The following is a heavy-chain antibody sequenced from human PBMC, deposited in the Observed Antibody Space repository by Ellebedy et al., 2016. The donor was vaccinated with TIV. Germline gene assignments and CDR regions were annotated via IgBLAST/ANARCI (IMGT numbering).Heavy chain of an antibody. V-gene: IGHV3-21*01. J-gene: IGHJ2*01. D-gene: IGHD4-17*01. CDR1: GFSFSSYS. Sequence: GESLKISXAASGFSFSSYSMNWVRQAPGKGLEWVSSISSSMNYIYYADSVKGRFTISRDNAKNSLYLQMNSLRAEDTAVYYCARDYYGDYWYFDLWGRGTLVTVSS. CDR3: ARDYYGDYWYFDL. CDR2: ISSSMNYI.